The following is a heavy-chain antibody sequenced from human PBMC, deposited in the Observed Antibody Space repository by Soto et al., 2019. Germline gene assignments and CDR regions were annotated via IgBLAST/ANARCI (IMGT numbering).Heavy chain of an antibody. Sequence: QVQLQESGPGLVKPSETLSLTCAVSGGSISSYYWSWIRQPPGKGLEWLGYIYYSGSTNYNPSLNSRVTRAVDKSKNQFSLKLISVTAADTAVYYCARHAATVGGRLDYWGQGTLVIVSS. D-gene: IGHD1-26*01. CDR3: ARHAATVGGRLDY. V-gene: IGHV4-59*08. CDR2: IYYSGST. CDR1: GGSISSYY. J-gene: IGHJ4*02.